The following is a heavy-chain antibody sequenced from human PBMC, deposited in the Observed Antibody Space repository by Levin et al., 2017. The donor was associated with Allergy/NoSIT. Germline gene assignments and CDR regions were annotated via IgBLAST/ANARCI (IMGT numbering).Heavy chain of an antibody. CDR3: VSLRFYSFYYMDV. Sequence: GESLKISCVTSGFTFSSHSMSWVRQAPGKGLEWVSYISSSSGTIYNADSVEGRFTISRDNAKNSLFLQMNSLRAEDTAVYCCVSLRFYSFYYMDVWGKGTTVTVSS. CDR1: GFTFSSHS. CDR2: ISSSSGTI. J-gene: IGHJ6*03. V-gene: IGHV3-48*04. D-gene: IGHD3-16*01.